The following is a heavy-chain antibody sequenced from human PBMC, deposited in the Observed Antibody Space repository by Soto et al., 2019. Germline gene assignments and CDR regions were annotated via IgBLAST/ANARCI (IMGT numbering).Heavy chain of an antibody. J-gene: IGHJ4*02. CDR3: ARYRRETVAGYTLDN. CDR1: GGSISSNY. CDR2: VYNSGST. Sequence: PSETLSLTCTVSGGSISSNYWTWIRQPPGKGLEWIGYVYNSGSTNYNPSLKSRVTISEDTSKSQFSLKVNSMTAADTAVYYCARYRRETVAGYTLDNWGQGILVTVSS. V-gene: IGHV4-59*01. D-gene: IGHD6-13*01.